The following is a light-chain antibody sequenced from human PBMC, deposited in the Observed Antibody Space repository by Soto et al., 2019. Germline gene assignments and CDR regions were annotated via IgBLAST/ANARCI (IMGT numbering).Light chain of an antibody. CDR1: SSDVGGHNY. J-gene: IGLJ1*01. Sequence: QSVLTQPASVSGSPGQSITISCTGTSSDVGGHNYVSWYQQHPGKVPKLMIYKVNNRPSGVSNRFSGSKSGNTASLTISGLEAADEADYYCSSYIITSTFVFGPGTKVTVL. CDR3: SSYIITSTFV. V-gene: IGLV2-14*01. CDR2: KVN.